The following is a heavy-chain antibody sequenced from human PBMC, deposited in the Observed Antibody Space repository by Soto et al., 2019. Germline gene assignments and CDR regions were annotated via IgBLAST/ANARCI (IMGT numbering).Heavy chain of an antibody. D-gene: IGHD6-19*01. CDR3: ARLFDTSGWYDY. Sequence: RGESLKISCKGSGYSFTSYWIGWVRQMPGKGLERMGIIYPGDSDTRYSPSFQGQVTISADKSITTTYLQWSSLKASDTAIYYRARLFDTSGWYDYWGQGTLVTVSS. CDR1: GYSFTSYW. J-gene: IGHJ4*02. CDR2: IYPGDSDT. V-gene: IGHV5-51*01.